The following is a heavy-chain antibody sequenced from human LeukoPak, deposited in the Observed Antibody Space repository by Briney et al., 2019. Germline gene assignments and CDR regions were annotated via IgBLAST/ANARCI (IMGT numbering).Heavy chain of an antibody. CDR1: GFTFSSYA. V-gene: IGHV3-23*01. Sequence: GGSLRLSCAASGFTFSSYAMSWVRQAPGKGLEWVSAISGSGGSTYYADSVKGRFTISRDNSKNTLYLQMNSLRAEDTAVYSCAPYPGVRDPYYFDYWGQGTLVTVSS. CDR3: APYPGVRDPYYFDY. D-gene: IGHD3-10*01. CDR2: ISGSGGST. J-gene: IGHJ4*02.